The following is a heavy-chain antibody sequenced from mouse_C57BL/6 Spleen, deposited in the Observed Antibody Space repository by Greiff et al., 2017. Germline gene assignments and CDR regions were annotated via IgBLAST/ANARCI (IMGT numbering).Heavy chain of an antibody. CDR2: IDPANGNT. J-gene: IGHJ4*01. D-gene: IGHD1-1*01. CDR3: ASPLYYGSSYYARDY. CDR1: GFNIKNTY. Sequence: EVQLQQSVAELVRPGASVKLSCTASGFNIKNTYMHWVQQRPEQGLEWIGRIDPANGNTKYAPKFQGKATITADTSSNTAYLQLSSLTAEDTAIYYCASPLYYGSSYYARDYWGQGTSVTVSS. V-gene: IGHV14-3*01.